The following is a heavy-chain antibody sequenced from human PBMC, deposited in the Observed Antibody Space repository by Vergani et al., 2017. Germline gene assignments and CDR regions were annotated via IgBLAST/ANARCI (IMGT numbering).Heavy chain of an antibody. CDR3: ARGPSLHYYYMDV. Sequence: QVQLQQWGAGLLKPSETLSLSCAVYGWSFSGYYWRWIRQPPGKGLEWIGEINHSGSTNYNPSLKSRVTISVDTSKNQFSLKLSSVTAADTAVYYCARGPSLHYYYMDVWGKGTTVTVSS. V-gene: IGHV4-34*01. CDR1: GWSFSGYY. J-gene: IGHJ6*03. CDR2: INHSGST.